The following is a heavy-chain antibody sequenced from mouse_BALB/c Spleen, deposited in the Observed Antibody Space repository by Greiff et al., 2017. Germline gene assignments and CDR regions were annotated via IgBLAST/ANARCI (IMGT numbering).Heavy chain of an antibody. CDR2: ISRGSSTI. D-gene: IGHD2-1*01. J-gene: IGHJ3*01. CDR1: GFTFSSFG. CDR3: ARCGNYGWFAY. Sequence: EVQGVESGGGLVQPGGSRKLSCAASGFTFSSFGMHWVRQAPEKGLEWVAYISRGSSTIYYADTVKGRFTISRDNPKNTLFLQMTSLRSEDTAMYYCARCGNYGWFAYWGQGTLVTVSA. V-gene: IGHV5-17*02.